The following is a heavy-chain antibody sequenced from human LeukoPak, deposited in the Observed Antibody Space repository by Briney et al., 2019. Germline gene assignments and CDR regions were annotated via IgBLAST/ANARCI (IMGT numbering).Heavy chain of an antibody. D-gene: IGHD6-6*01. J-gene: IGHJ4*02. CDR1: GFTFSSYG. CDR2: ISDDGRST. V-gene: IGHV3-23*01. Sequence: PGGSLRLSSAASGFTFSSYGMSWVRQAPGKGREWVSSISDDGRSTYYADSVKGRFTISKDNSKNTMYLQLNNLRAEDTAIYYCAKRVPYTSSSVYFDYWGQGTLVTVSS. CDR3: AKRVPYTSSSVYFDY.